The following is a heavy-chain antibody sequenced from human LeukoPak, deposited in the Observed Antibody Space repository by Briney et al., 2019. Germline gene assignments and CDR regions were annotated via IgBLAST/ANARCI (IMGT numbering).Heavy chain of an antibody. Sequence: SQTLSLTCAISGDSVSSNSAAWNWIRQSPSRGLEWLGRTYHRSKWYNDYAVSVKSRITINPDTSKNQFSLQLNSVTPEDTAVYYCAREAWDYDILTGYQYSNWFDPWGQGTLVTVSS. CDR2: TYHRSKWYN. J-gene: IGHJ5*02. CDR3: AREAWDYDILTGYQYSNWFDP. V-gene: IGHV6-1*01. D-gene: IGHD3-9*01. CDR1: GDSVSSNSAA.